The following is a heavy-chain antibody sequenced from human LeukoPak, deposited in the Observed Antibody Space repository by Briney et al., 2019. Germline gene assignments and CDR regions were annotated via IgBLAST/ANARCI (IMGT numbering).Heavy chain of an antibody. V-gene: IGHV1-3*01. CDR1: GYTFTSYA. J-gene: IGHJ5*02. Sequence: ASVKVSCKASGYTFTSYAMHWVRQAPGQRLEWMGWINAGNDNTKYSQKFQDRVTITRDTSASTAYMELNSLRSEDTAVYYCARDLGYCTGGTCYPNWFDPWGQGTLVTVSS. D-gene: IGHD2-15*01. CDR2: INAGNDNT. CDR3: ARDLGYCTGGTCYPNWFDP.